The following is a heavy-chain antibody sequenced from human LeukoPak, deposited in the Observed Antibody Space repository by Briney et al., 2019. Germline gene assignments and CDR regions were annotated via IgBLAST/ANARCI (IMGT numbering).Heavy chain of an antibody. J-gene: IGHJ4*02. CDR3: AREGHTYGSDY. Sequence: PGGSLRLSCAASGFTFSDYYMSWIRQAPGEGLECVAYVSQSGSTIYFADSVKGRFTISRDNGKSSLYLQMNSLRAEDTAIYYCAREGHTYGSDYWGQGTLVTVSS. V-gene: IGHV3-11*01. D-gene: IGHD3-10*01. CDR2: VSQSGSTI. CDR1: GFTFSDYY.